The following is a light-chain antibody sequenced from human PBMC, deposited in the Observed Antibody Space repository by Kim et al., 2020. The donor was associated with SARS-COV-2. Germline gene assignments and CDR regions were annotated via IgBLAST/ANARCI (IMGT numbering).Light chain of an antibody. CDR2: GGA. V-gene: IGKV3-15*01. Sequence: PGERATPTCRASQSGSNKLAWYLHKPGQAPRLLIYGGATRATGIPARFSGSGSGTDFTLTISSLQSEDSAVYYCQQYDNLPPWTFGQGTKVDIK. CDR3: QQYDNLPPWT. J-gene: IGKJ1*01. CDR1: QSGSNK.